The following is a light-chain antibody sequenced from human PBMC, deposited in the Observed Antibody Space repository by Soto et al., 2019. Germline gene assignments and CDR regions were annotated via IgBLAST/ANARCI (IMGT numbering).Light chain of an antibody. J-gene: IGKJ4*01. CDR3: QQYNNWPPLT. CDR2: DAS. Sequence: EIVLTQSPGTLSLSPGERATLSCRASQSVSSYLAWYHQKPGQAPRLLIYDASNRATGIPARFSGSGSGTDFTLTISSLEPEDFAVYYCQQYNNWPPLTFGGGTKVDI. CDR1: QSVSSY. V-gene: IGKV3-11*01.